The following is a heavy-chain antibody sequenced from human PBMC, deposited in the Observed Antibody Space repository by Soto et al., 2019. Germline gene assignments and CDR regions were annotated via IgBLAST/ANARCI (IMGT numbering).Heavy chain of an antibody. J-gene: IGHJ4*02. CDR3: AREVVALDY. Sequence: PSETLALTCTVSGGSVSRGSYCWSWIRQPPGKGLEWIGYIYYSGSTNYNPSLKSRVTISVDTSKNRFSLKLSSVTAADTAVYYCAREVVALDYWGQGTLVTVSS. V-gene: IGHV4-61*01. D-gene: IGHD2-15*01. CDR1: GGSVSRGSYC. CDR2: IYYSGST.